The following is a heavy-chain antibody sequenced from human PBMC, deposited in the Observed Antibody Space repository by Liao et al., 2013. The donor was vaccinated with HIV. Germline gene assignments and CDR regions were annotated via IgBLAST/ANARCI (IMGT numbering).Heavy chain of an antibody. CDR3: ARVSGAFDL. J-gene: IGHJ3*01. Sequence: QVQLQESGPGLVKPSETLSLTCXVSGGSISGGGFSWSWLRQPPGKGLEWIGYISHSGSTYYNPSLKSRLTISIDRSKNQFSLKLSSVTAADTAVYYCARVSGAFDLWGQGTMVTVSS. CDR1: GGSISGGGFS. D-gene: IGHD2-8*01. V-gene: IGHV4-30-2*01. CDR2: ISHSGST.